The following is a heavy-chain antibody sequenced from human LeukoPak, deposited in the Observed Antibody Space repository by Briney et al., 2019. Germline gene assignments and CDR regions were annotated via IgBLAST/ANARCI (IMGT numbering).Heavy chain of an antibody. Sequence: GGSLRLSCAASDFIVSSYYMSWVRQAPGKGLERVSVIYSSGTTYYADSVKGRFTVSRDNSKNTLYLQMNSLRAEDTAVYYCARDGGYNYGFDYWGQGTLVTVSS. CDR2: IYSSGTT. D-gene: IGHD5-18*01. V-gene: IGHV3-53*01. CDR3: ARDGGYNYGFDY. CDR1: DFIVSSYY. J-gene: IGHJ4*02.